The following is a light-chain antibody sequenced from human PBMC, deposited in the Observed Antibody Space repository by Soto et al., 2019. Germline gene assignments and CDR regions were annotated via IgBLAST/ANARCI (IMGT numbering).Light chain of an antibody. V-gene: IGKV1-6*01. CDR1: RDSRRD. CDR2: GSS. CDR3: LQDFDYPWR. J-gene: IGKJ1*01. Sequence: NQMTHSPSSLSATVGYSVTITCRSSRDSRRDLACFQQITGKAHKILIYGSSDLQSGVPSRFSGSGSGTDFSLTIISLQPEDFATYFCLQDFDYPWRFGQGTKVDIK.